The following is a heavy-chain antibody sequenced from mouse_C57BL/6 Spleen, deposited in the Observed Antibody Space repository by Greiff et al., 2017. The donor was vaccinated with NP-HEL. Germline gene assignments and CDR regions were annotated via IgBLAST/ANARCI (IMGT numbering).Heavy chain of an antibody. CDR2: ISDGGSYT. Sequence: EVQRVESGGGLVKPGGSLKLSCAASGFTFSSYAMSWVRQTPEKRLEWVATISDGGSYTYYPDNVKGRFTISRDNAKNNLYLQMSHLKSEDTAMYYCARVRDGYYLSWFAYWGQGTLVTVSA. V-gene: IGHV5-4*01. CDR1: GFTFSSYA. D-gene: IGHD2-3*01. CDR3: ARVRDGYYLSWFAY. J-gene: IGHJ3*01.